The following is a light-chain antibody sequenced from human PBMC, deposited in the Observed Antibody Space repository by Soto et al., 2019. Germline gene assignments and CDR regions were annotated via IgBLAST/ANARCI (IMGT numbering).Light chain of an antibody. CDR2: EVS. Sequence: QPALTQPASVSGSPEQSITISCTGTRSDVGGYKYVSWYQQLPGRAPKLIISEVSNRPSGVSDRFTGSKSGNTASLTISGLQTEDEGDYYCSSYTSSSTSVVFGGGTKLTVL. CDR3: SSYTSSSTSVV. V-gene: IGLV2-14*01. J-gene: IGLJ2*01. CDR1: RSDVGGYKY.